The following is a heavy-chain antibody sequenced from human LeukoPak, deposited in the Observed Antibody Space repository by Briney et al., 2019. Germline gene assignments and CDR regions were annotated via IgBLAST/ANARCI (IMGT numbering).Heavy chain of an antibody. CDR3: AKVHLTKDYDSSGYGFQDY. D-gene: IGHD3-22*01. CDR2: IWYDGSNK. J-gene: IGHJ4*02. Sequence: GGSLRLSCAAPGFTFSSYGMHWVRQAPGKGLEWVAVIWYDGSNKYYADSVKGRFTISRDNSKNTLYLQMNSLRTEDTALYYCAKVHLTKDYDSSGYGFQDYWGQGTLVTVSS. V-gene: IGHV3-33*03. CDR1: GFTFSSYG.